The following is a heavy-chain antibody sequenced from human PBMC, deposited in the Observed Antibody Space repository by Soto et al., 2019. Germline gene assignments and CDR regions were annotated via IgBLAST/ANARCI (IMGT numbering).Heavy chain of an antibody. V-gene: IGHV1-18*01. CDR3: ARENVLSYVDTAMVDYFDY. CDR2: ISGYNGDT. Sequence: ASVKVSCKASGYTFNTYSISWVGQAPGQGLEWMGWISGYNGDTHYAQKFQGRVTMTTDTSTSTAYMELRSLRSDDTAMYYCARENVLSYVDTAMVDYFDYWGQGTLVTVSS. CDR1: GYTFNTYS. D-gene: IGHD5-18*01. J-gene: IGHJ4*02.